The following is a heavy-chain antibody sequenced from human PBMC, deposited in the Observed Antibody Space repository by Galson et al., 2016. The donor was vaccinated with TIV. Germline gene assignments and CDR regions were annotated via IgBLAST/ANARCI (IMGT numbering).Heavy chain of an antibody. D-gene: IGHD2-2*02. J-gene: IGHJ6*02. CDR3: ARDCTSTTCHIYYYGMDV. Sequence: ETLSLTCTVSGYSISSGYYWGWIRQPPGKGLEWIGNICHTGSTYSNPSLRSRLTMSVDTSKNQFSLILDSVTAADPAVYYCARDCTSTTCHIYYYGMDVWGQGTTVTVSS. CDR1: GYSISSGYY. CDR2: ICHTGST. V-gene: IGHV4-38-2*02.